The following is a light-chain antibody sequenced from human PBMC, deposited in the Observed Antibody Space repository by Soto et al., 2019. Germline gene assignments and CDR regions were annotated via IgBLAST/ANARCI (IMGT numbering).Light chain of an antibody. J-gene: IGKJ4*01. CDR2: DAS. CDR1: QSVRSF. V-gene: IGKV3-11*01. CDR3: QQRASWPLT. Sequence: EIVLTQSPATLSLSPGERATLSCRASQSVRSFLAWFQQKPGQPPRLLIYDASNRATGIAARFSGFGSGTDFTLTISSLEPEDFAVYYCQQRASWPLTFGGGTKVEIK.